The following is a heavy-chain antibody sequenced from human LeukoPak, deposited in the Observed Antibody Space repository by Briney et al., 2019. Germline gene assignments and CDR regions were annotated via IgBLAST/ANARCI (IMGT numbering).Heavy chain of an antibody. CDR2: IYTSGST. Sequence: PSETLSLTCTVSGGSISSGSYYWSWIRQPAGKGLEWIGRIYTSGSTNYNPSLKSRVTISVDTSKNQFSLKLSSVTAADTAVYYCARDVYRGDTYWFDPWGQGTLVTVSS. V-gene: IGHV4-61*02. D-gene: IGHD2-2*02. CDR3: ARDVYRGDTYWFDP. J-gene: IGHJ5*02. CDR1: GGSISSGSYY.